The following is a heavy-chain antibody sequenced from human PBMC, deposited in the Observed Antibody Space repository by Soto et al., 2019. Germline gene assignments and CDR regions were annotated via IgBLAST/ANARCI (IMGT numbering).Heavy chain of an antibody. D-gene: IGHD7-27*01. CDR1: GFTFSSYS. V-gene: IGHV3-48*02. J-gene: IGHJ4*02. CDR2: ISSSSSTI. CDR3: SRLLTLADDY. Sequence: EVQLVESGGGLVQPGGSLRLSCAASGFTFSSYSMNWVRQAPGKGLEWVSYISSSSSTIYYADSVKGRFTISRDNAKNSLYLQMNSLRDYDTAVYYCSRLLTLADDYWGQGTLVTVSS.